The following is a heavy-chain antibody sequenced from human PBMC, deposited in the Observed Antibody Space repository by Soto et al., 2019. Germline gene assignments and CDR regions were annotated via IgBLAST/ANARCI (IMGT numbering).Heavy chain of an antibody. CDR2: IYWDDDK. CDR3: AHRGIAAATFDY. Sequence: QITLKESGLTLVKPTQTLTLTCTFSGFSLSTSGVGVGWIRQPPGKALEWLALIYWDDDKRYSPSLKSRLTITKDTSKNQVVLTMTNMDPVDTATYYCAHRGIAAATFDYWGQGTLVTVSS. CDR1: GFSLSTSGVG. J-gene: IGHJ4*02. V-gene: IGHV2-5*02. D-gene: IGHD6-25*01.